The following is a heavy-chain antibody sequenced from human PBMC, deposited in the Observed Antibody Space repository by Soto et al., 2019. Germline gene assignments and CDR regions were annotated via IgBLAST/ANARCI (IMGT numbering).Heavy chain of an antibody. D-gene: IGHD3-16*01. J-gene: IGHJ5*02. V-gene: IGHV1-2*02. Sequence: ASVKVSCKTSGYTFTAYAVHWLRQAPGQGLEWMGWMNPRSGGSKYAQAFQDRVTMTRDASISTAYMGMTSLRHGDTAVYFCARSDDNTSYPLDLWGPGTLVTVSS. CDR3: ARSDDNTSYPLDL. CDR1: GYTFTAYA. CDR2: MNPRSGGS.